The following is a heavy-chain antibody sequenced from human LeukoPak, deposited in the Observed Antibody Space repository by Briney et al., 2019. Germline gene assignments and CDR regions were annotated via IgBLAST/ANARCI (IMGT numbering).Heavy chain of an antibody. CDR2: ISSGGSTV. CDR1: GFTFSSYE. CDR3: ARVIIVGATGI. J-gene: IGHJ3*02. Sequence: GGSLRLSCAASGFTFSSYEMNWVRQAPGKGLEWVSYISSGGSTVYYADSVKGRFTISRDNAKNSLYLQMNSLRAEDTAVYYCARVIIVGATGIWGQGTMVTISS. V-gene: IGHV3-48*03. D-gene: IGHD1-26*01.